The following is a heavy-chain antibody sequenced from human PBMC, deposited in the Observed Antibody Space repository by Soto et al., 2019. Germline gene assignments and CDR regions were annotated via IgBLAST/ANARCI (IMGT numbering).Heavy chain of an antibody. CDR1: GDSISSAGYY. Sequence: SETLSLTCTVSGDSISSAGYYWAWIRQHPGKGLEWIGYIYYSGSPFYNPSLQSRVAVSVDTSKNQFFLRLSFVTAADTAVYYCARDVMVADIPYYFDSWGQGALVTVSS. D-gene: IGHD2-15*01. V-gene: IGHV4-31*03. J-gene: IGHJ4*02. CDR3: ARDVMVADIPYYFDS. CDR2: IYYSGSP.